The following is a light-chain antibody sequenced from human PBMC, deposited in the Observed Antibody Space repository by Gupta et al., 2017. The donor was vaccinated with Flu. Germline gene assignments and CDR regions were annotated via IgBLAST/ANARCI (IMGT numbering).Light chain of an antibody. CDR2: ATS. CDR1: QSVSSIF. J-gene: IGKJ1*01. CDR3: LQDGNSPST. V-gene: IGKV3-20*01. Sequence: EIVLTQSPGTLSLSPGERATLSCRASQSVSSIFFGWYQQKPGQAPRLVMHATSSRATGIPDRFSGSGSGTDFTLTISRLEPEDFAVYYCLQDGNSPSTFGQGTKVEIK.